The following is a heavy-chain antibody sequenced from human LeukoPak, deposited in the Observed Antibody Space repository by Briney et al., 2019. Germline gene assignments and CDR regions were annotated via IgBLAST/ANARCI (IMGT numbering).Heavy chain of an antibody. CDR2: IYYDGTNR. J-gene: IGHJ4*02. CDR1: GFSFSNFG. CDR3: ARQTTVATDF. V-gene: IGHV3-33*01. D-gene: IGHD4-23*01. Sequence: PGGSLRLSCTASGFSFSNFGMHWVRQAPGKGLEWVTLIYYDGTNRYYADSVKGRFTVSRDNSNNTVYLQMNSLRVEDTAVYYCARQTTVATDFWGQGTLVTVFS.